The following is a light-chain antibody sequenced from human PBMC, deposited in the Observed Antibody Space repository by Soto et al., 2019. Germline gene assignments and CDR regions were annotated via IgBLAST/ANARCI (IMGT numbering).Light chain of an antibody. J-gene: IGKJ1*01. CDR2: AAS. V-gene: IGKV1-8*01. CDR1: QGISNY. Sequence: AIRMTQSPSSLSASTGDRVTITCRASQGISNYLAWYQQKPGKAPKLLIYAASTLQSGVPSRFSGSGSGTDFTLTISCLQSEDFATYYCQQSYSYCTFGQGTKV. CDR3: QQSYSYCT.